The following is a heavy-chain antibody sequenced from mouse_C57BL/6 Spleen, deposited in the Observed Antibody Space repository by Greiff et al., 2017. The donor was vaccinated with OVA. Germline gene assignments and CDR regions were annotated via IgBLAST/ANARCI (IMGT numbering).Heavy chain of an antibody. J-gene: IGHJ1*03. CDR3: TRGAHYRGYFDV. Sequence: DVMLVESGEGLVKPGGSLKLSCAASGFTFSSYAMSWVRQTPEKRLEWVAYISSGGDYIYYADTVKGRFTISRDNARNTLYLQMSSLKSEDTAVYYCTRGAHYRGYFDVWGTGTTVTVSS. D-gene: IGHD2-14*01. CDR2: ISSGGDYI. V-gene: IGHV5-9-1*02. CDR1: GFTFSSYA.